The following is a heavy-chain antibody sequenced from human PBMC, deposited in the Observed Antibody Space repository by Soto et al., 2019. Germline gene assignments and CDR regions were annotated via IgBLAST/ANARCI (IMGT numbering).Heavy chain of an antibody. Sequence: LSLTCAVYGGSFSGYYWSWIRQPPGKGLEWIGEINHSGSTNYNPSLKSRVTISVDTSKNQFSLKLSSVTAADTAVYYCARVSVDTAMGVYYYYGMDVWGQGTTVTVSS. J-gene: IGHJ6*02. V-gene: IGHV4-34*01. D-gene: IGHD5-18*01. CDR2: INHSGST. CDR3: ARVSVDTAMGVYYYYGMDV. CDR1: GGSFSGYY.